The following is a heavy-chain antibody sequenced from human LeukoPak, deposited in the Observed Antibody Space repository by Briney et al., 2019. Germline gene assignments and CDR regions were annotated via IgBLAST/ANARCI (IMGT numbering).Heavy chain of an antibody. CDR2: IYYSGST. Sequence: SETLSLTCTVSGGSITNYYWSWIRQPPGKGLEWIGSIYYSGSTYYNPSLKSRVTISVDTSKNQFSLKLSSVTAADTAVYYCARCVVTYDAFDIWGQGTMVTVSS. CDR3: ARCVVTYDAFDI. CDR1: GGSITNYY. D-gene: IGHD3-22*01. J-gene: IGHJ3*02. V-gene: IGHV4-59*12.